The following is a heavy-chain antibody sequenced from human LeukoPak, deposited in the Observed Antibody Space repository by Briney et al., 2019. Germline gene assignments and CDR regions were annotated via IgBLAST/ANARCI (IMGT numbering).Heavy chain of an antibody. CDR2: IYYSGST. CDR1: GGSISSSSYY. D-gene: IGHD3-10*01. CDR3: AIQGRITMVGGVIIVARGFDY. V-gene: IGHV4-39*01. Sequence: SETLSLTCTVSGGSISSSSYYWGWIRQPPGKGLEWIGSIYYSGSTYYNPSLKSRVTISVDTSKNQFSLKLSSVTAADTAVYYCAIQGRITMVGGVIIVARGFDYWGQGTLVTVSS. J-gene: IGHJ4*02.